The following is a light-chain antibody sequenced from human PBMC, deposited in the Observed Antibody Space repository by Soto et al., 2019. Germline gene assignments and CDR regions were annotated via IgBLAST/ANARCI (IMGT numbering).Light chain of an antibody. V-gene: IGLV2-11*01. J-gene: IGLJ1*01. Sequence: QSVLTQPRSVSGSPGQSVTISCTGTSSDVGACYDVPWYQQHPGKAPKLLIYGVSKRPSGVPDRFSGSKSGTSASLAITGLQAEDEADYYCQSYDSSLSAGYVFGTGTRSPS. CDR1: SSDVGACYD. CDR3: QSYDSSLSAGYV. CDR2: GVS.